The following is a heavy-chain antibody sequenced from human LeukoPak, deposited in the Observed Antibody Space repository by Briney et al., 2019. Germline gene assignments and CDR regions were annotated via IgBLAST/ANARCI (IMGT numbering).Heavy chain of an antibody. D-gene: IGHD2-21*01. CDR3: KGVGAFDL. Sequence: GGSLRLSCAASGFTFSSYGMHWVRQAPGKGLEWVAFIRYDGSNKYYADSMKGRFTISRDNSKNTLYLQMNSLRAEDYCAKVRKGVGAFDLWGQGTMVTVSS. V-gene: IGHV3-30*02. CDR2: IRYDGSNK. CDR1: GFTFSSYG. J-gene: IGHJ3*01.